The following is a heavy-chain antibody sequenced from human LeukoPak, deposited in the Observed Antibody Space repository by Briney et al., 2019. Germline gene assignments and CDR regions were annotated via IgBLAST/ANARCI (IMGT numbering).Heavy chain of an antibody. CDR1: GFTFSSYS. CDR3: ARGDRDLYCSSTSCYPVL. V-gene: IGHV3-21*01. D-gene: IGHD2-2*01. J-gene: IGHJ4*02. Sequence: GGSLRLSCVASGFTFSSYSMNWVRQAPGKGLEWISSISSSSSYIYYADSVKGRFTISRDNAKNSLYLQMNSLRAEDTAVYYCARGDRDLYCSSTSCYPVLGGQGTLVTVSS. CDR2: ISSSSSYI.